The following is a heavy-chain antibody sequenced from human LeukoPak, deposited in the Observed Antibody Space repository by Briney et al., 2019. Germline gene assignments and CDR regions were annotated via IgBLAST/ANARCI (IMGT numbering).Heavy chain of an antibody. J-gene: IGHJ4*02. CDR1: GYTFTSYD. V-gene: IGHV1-8*01. D-gene: IGHD3-10*01. CDR2: MNPNSGNT. Sequence: ASVKVSCKASGYTFTSYDINWVRQATGQGLEWMGWMNPNSGNTGYAQKFQGRVTMTRNTSISTAYMELSSLRSEDTAVYYCARGRPQYYGSGSYPDYWGQGPLVTVSS. CDR3: ARGRPQYYGSGSYPDY.